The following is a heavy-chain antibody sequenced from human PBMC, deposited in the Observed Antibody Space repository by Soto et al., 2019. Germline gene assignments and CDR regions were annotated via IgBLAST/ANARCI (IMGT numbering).Heavy chain of an antibody. V-gene: IGHV4-61*01. CDR3: ARVSPGYDFWSGYYPPYYFDY. D-gene: IGHD3-3*01. CDR1: GGSVSSGSYY. J-gene: IGHJ4*02. Sequence: SETLSLTCTVSGGSVSSGSYYWSWIRQPPGKGLEWIGYIYYSGSTNYNPSLKNRVTISVDTSKNQFSLKLSSVTAADTAVYYCARVSPGYDFWSGYYPPYYFDYWGQGTLVTVSS. CDR2: IYYSGST.